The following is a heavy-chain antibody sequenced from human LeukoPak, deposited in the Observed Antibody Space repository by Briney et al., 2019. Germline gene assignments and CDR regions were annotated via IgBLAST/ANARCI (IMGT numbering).Heavy chain of an antibody. J-gene: IGHJ4*02. D-gene: IGHD2-15*01. CDR1: GYTFTGYY. CDR3: ARGASYCSGGSCYDY. CDR2: INPNSGGT. Sequence: GASVKVSCKASGYTFTGYYMHWVRQAPGQGLEWMGWINPNSGGTNYAQKFQGRVTMTRDTSISTAYMELSRLRSDDTAVYYCARGASYCSGGSCYDYWGQGTLVTVSS. V-gene: IGHV1-2*02.